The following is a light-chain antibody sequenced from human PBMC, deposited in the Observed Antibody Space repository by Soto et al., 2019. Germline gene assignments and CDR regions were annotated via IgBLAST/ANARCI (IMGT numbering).Light chain of an antibody. J-gene: IGKJ3*01. CDR1: QTISSY. Sequence: DIQMTQSPSSLSPFVGDRVTITCRSSQTISSYLNWYQQKPGKAPKVLIYAASYLQTGVSSRFSGRGSGTDFTLTIDSLQPEDAATYYCQQSYIRFTFGPGTKVDIK. V-gene: IGKV1-39*01. CDR2: AAS. CDR3: QQSYIRFT.